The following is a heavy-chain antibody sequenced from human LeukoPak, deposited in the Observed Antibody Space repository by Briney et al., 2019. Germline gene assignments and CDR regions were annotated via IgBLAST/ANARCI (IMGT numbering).Heavy chain of an antibody. CDR3: AREKYDDSGPDAFDF. D-gene: IGHD3-22*01. CDR1: GFTVGTNY. J-gene: IGHJ3*01. CDR2: LYSGGIT. V-gene: IGHV3-53*01. Sequence: GGSLRLSCAVSGFTVGTNYMSWVRQAPGQGLEWVSSLYSGGITLYADSVRDRFTTSRDNSKNTLYLQMSSLTAEDTAIYYCAREKYDDSGPDAFDFWGQGTVVTVSS.